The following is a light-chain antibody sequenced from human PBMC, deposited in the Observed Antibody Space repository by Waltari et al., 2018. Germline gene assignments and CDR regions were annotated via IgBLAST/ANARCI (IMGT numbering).Light chain of an antibody. CDR3: QKYGSLPAT. Sequence: EIMLTQSPGTLSLSPGERATLSCRASQSISRSLAWYQQKPGQAPRLLIYDASSRATGIPDRFSGSGSGTDFSLTISRLEPEDFVVYYCQKYGSLPATFGQGTKVEIK. V-gene: IGKV3-20*01. CDR2: DAS. CDR1: QSISRS. J-gene: IGKJ1*01.